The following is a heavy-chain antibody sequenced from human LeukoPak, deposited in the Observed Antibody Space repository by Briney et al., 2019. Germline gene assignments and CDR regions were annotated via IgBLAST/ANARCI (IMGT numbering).Heavy chain of an antibody. CDR3: ARCILATCRYLPSFDF. Sequence: ASVKVSCKASGYTFTGYFIHWVRQAPGQGLEWKGWINPKSGGTNYQHRLQDRVTMTRDTSITTAYMEMSRLRSDDTAVYYCARCILATCRYLPSFDFWGQGTLVTVSS. CDR1: GYTFTGYF. J-gene: IGHJ4*02. CDR2: INPKSGGT. V-gene: IGHV1-2*02. D-gene: IGHD1-1*01.